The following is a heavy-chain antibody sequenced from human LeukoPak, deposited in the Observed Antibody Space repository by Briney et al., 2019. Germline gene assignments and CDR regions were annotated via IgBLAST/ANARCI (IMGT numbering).Heavy chain of an antibody. Sequence: PSETLSLTCTVSGYSISSGYYWGWIRQPPGQGLEWIGSIYHSGSTYYNPSLKSRVTISVDTSKNQFSLKLSSVTAADTAVYYCARVRGYCSGGSCYPDYWGQGTLVTVSS. CDR3: ARVRGYCSGGSCYPDY. CDR2: IYHSGST. V-gene: IGHV4-38-2*02. J-gene: IGHJ4*02. CDR1: GYSISSGYY. D-gene: IGHD2-15*01.